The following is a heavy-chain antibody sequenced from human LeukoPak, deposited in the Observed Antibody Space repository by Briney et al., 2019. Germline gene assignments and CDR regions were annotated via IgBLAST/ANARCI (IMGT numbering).Heavy chain of an antibody. CDR3: ARGTLYYGSKNYDY. CDR2: ISSSGSTI. J-gene: IGHJ4*02. D-gene: IGHD3-10*01. CDR1: GFTFSSYE. V-gene: IGHV3-48*03. Sequence: GGSLRLSCAASGFTFSSYEMNWVRQAPGKGLEWVSYISSSGSTIYYADSVKGRFTISRDNAKNSLNLQMNSLRAEDTAVYYCARGTLYYGSKNYDYWGQGTLVTVSS.